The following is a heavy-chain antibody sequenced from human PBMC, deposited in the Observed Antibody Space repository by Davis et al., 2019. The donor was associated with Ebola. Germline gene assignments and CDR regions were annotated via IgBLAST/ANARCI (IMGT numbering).Heavy chain of an antibody. V-gene: IGHV3-33*01. CDR2: IWYDGSNK. Sequence: GESLKISCAASGFTFSSYGMHWVRQAPGKGLEWVAVIWYDGSNKYYADSVKGQFTISRDNSKNTLYLQMNSLRAEDTAVYYCAGDTYYQGWYFDYWGQGTLVTVSS. CDR3: AGDTYYQGWYFDY. D-gene: IGHD2-2*01. CDR1: GFTFSSYG. J-gene: IGHJ4*02.